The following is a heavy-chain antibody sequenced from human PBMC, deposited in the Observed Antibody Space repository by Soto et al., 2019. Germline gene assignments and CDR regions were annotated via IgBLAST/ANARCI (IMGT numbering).Heavy chain of an antibody. CDR1: GGTFSIYT. Sequence: ASLKVSCKASGGTFSIYTISWVRQAPGQGLEWMGRIIPILGIANYAQKFQGRVTITADKSTSTAYMELSSLRSEDTAVYYCAREGPSLGYYYYYYYMDVWGKGTTVTVSS. J-gene: IGHJ6*03. CDR2: IIPILGIA. V-gene: IGHV1-69*04. CDR3: AREGPSLGYYYYYYYMDV.